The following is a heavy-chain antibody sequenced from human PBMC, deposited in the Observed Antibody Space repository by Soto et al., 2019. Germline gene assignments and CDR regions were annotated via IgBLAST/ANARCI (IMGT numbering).Heavy chain of an antibody. V-gene: IGHV6-1*01. Sequence: QVQLQQSGPGLVKPSQTLLLTCDISGDSVSSNTAGWNWVRQSPSRGLEWLGRTYYRSKWYYDYALSVRSRITFNPDTSENQYSLQLNSVSPEDTAVYYCARGEQYSGRIFDDWGQGTLVTVSS. J-gene: IGHJ4*01. CDR2: TYYRSKWYY. D-gene: IGHD1-26*01. CDR3: ARGEQYSGRIFDD. CDR1: GDSVSSNTAG.